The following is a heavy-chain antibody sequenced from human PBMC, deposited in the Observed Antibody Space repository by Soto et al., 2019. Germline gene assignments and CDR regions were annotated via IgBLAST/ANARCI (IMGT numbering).Heavy chain of an antibody. CDR1: GGTFSSYA. Sequence: GASVKVSCKASGGTFSSYAISWVRQAPGQGLEWMGGIIPIFGTANYAQKFKGRVTITADESTSTAYMELSSLRSEDTAVYYCARSPPLMVRGVITHYYYYGMDVWGQGTTVTVSS. J-gene: IGHJ6*02. D-gene: IGHD3-10*01. CDR2: IIPIFGTA. CDR3: ARSPPLMVRGVITHYYYYGMDV. V-gene: IGHV1-69*13.